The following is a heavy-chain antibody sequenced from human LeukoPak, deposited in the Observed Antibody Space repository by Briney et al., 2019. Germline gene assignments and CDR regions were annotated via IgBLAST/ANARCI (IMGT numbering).Heavy chain of an antibody. Sequence: GASVKVSCKTSGYSFTGYYLHWVRQAPGQGLEWMGRINPNSGGTKYAEKFQGRVTMTRDTSINTAYLELSSLRSDDTAIYYCARKHYESSGNWFDPWGQGTLVTVSS. CDR2: INPNSGGT. V-gene: IGHV1-2*06. CDR3: ARKHYESSGNWFDP. CDR1: GYSFTGYY. D-gene: IGHD3-22*01. J-gene: IGHJ5*02.